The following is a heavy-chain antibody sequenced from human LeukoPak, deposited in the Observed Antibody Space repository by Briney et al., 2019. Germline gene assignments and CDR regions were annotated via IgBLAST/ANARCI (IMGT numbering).Heavy chain of an antibody. D-gene: IGHD6-19*01. CDR1: GYTFTSYA. Sequence: ASVKVSCKASGYTFTSYAMHWVRQAPGQRLEWMGWINAGNGNTKYSQKFQGRVTITRDTSASTAYMELSSLRSEDTAVYYCASGTSGFSSGWPHYFDYWGQGTLVTVSS. J-gene: IGHJ4*02. CDR3: ASGTSGFSSGWPHYFDY. V-gene: IGHV1-3*01. CDR2: INAGNGNT.